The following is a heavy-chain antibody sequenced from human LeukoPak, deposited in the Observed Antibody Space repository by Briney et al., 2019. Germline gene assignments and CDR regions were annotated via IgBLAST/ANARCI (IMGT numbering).Heavy chain of an antibody. Sequence: GASVKVSCKVSGGTFSSYAISWVRQAPGQGLEWMGGIIPIFGTANYAQKFQGRVTITADKSTSTAYMELSSLRSEDTAVYYCARSAAAAGFSAEGYWGQGTLVTVSS. CDR1: GGTFSSYA. V-gene: IGHV1-69*06. J-gene: IGHJ4*02. CDR3: ARSAAAAGFSAEGY. D-gene: IGHD6-13*01. CDR2: IIPIFGTA.